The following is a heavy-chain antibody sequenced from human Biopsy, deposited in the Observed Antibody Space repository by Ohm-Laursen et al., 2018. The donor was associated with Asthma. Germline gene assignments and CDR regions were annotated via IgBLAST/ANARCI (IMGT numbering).Heavy chain of an antibody. D-gene: IGHD2-15*01. CDR3: ARVPTTLRYFDL. Sequence: GTLSLTCSVSGGPVSSDKYYWSWIRQPPGKGLAWVSYISYSGSTDYNPSLKSRLTISMDTSKNQFSLKLSSVTAADTAVYYCARVPTTLRYFDLWGRGTLVTVSS. J-gene: IGHJ2*01. CDR1: GGPVSSDKYY. V-gene: IGHV4-61*01. CDR2: ISYSGST.